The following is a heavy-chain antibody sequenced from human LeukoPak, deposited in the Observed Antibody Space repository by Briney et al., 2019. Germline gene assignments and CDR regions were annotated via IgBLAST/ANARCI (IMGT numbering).Heavy chain of an antibody. CDR1: GFTFSSYS. CDR3: ARDQGSGWSRELWFDP. V-gene: IGHV3-21*01. Sequence: GGSLRLSCAASGFTFSSYSMNWVRQAPGKGLEWVSSISSSSSYIYYADSVKGRFTISRDNAKNSLYLQMNSLRAEDTAVYYCARDQGSGWSRELWFDPWGQGTLVTVSS. CDR2: ISSSSSYI. D-gene: IGHD6-19*01. J-gene: IGHJ5*02.